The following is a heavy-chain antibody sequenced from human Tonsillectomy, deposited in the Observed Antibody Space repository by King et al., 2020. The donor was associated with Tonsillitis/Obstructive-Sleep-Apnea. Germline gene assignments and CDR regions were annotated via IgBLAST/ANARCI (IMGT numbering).Heavy chain of an antibody. CDR2: ISYDGSNK. J-gene: IGHJ6*03. CDR3: AKSPSGYGSSTTCYYYFYMDV. Sequence: VQLVESGGGVVQPGRSLRLSCAASGFTFSSYAMHWVRQAPGEGLEWVAVISYDGSNKYYADSVKGRFTISRDNSKNTLYLQMNSLRAEDTAVYYCAKSPSGYGSSTTCYYYFYMDVWGKGTTVTVS. CDR1: GFTFSSYA. V-gene: IGHV3-30*04. D-gene: IGHD2-2*01.